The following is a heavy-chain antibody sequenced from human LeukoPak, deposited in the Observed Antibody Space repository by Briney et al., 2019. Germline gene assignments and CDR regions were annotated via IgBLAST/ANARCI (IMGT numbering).Heavy chain of an antibody. D-gene: IGHD3-22*01. Sequence: GGSLRLSCAASGFTFSSYAMSWVRQAPGKGLEWVSTTSGSSGNTYYADSVKGRFTFSRDNSKNTLYLQMNSLRAEDTAVYYCARCSPGDSSDFYAVLQYWGQGTQVTVST. J-gene: IGHJ4*02. CDR2: TSGSSGNT. V-gene: IGHV3-23*01. CDR1: GFTFSSYA. CDR3: ARCSPGDSSDFYAVLQY.